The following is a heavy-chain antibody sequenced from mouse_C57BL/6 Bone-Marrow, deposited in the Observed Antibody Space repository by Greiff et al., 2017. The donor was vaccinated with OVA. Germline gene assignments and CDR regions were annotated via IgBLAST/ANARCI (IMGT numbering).Heavy chain of an antibody. CDR3: ARAWLLLAY. D-gene: IGHD2-3*01. J-gene: IGHJ3*01. Sequence: QVQLQQSGAELARPGASVKLSCKASGYTFTSYGISWVKQRTGQGLEWIGEIYPRSGNTYYNEKFKGKATLTADKSSSTAYMELRSLTSEDSAVYFCARAWLLLAYWGQGTLVTVSA. V-gene: IGHV1-81*01. CDR1: GYTFTSYG. CDR2: IYPRSGNT.